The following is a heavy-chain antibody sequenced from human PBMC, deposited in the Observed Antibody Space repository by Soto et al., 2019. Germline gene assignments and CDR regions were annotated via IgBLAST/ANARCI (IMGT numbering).Heavy chain of an antibody. CDR1: GVSISSPHHN. Sequence: PSETLSLTCTVSGVSISSPHHNCSVIRQYPGKGLEWIGFIHYSGTTYYNPSLKSRVAISVDTSRNDFSLRLSSVTAADTAVYYCTTGGDASKTCYCGQGTLVTVSS. CDR2: IHYSGTT. CDR3: TTGGDASKTCY. D-gene: IGHD1-1*01. J-gene: IGHJ4*02. V-gene: IGHV4-31*03.